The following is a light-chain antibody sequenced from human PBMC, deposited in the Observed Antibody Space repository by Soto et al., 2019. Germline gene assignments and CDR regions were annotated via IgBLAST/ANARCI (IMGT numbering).Light chain of an antibody. J-gene: IGKJ3*01. Sequence: EIVMTQFPATLSVSPGERATLSCRASQSVSSNLAWYQQNPGQAPRLLIYGASTRATGIQARFSGSGSATDFTLTNSSLQSEDFEVYYCQQYNNWSFTLGPGTKVDIK. V-gene: IGKV3-15*01. CDR1: QSVSSN. CDR3: QQYNNWSFT. CDR2: GAS.